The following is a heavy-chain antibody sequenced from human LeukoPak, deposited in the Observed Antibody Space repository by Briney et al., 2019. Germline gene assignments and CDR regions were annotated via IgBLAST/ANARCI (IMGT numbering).Heavy chain of an antibody. CDR2: ISGSGGST. J-gene: IGHJ4*02. CDR1: GFTFSSYA. V-gene: IGHV3-23*01. Sequence: GESLKISCAASGFTFSSYAMSWVRQAPGKGLEWVSAISGSGGSTYYADSVKGRFTISRDNSKNTLYLQMNSLRAEDTAVYYCAKDPRLPDYFDYWGQGTLVTVSS. CDR3: AKDPRLPDYFDY.